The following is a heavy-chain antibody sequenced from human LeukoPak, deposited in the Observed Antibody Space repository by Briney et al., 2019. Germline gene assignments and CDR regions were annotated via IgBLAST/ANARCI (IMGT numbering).Heavy chain of an antibody. D-gene: IGHD2-15*01. CDR1: GFTFSSYA. Sequence: GGSLGLSCAASGFTFSSYAMIWVGQAPGKGMHWVSAISGIGGSTYYSDSVKGRFTISRDNSKNTLYLQMNSLRAEDTAVYYCAKSTLRRYCSGGSCYSPGLDYWGQGTLVTVSS. CDR2: ISGIGGST. V-gene: IGHV3-23*01. CDR3: AKSTLRRYCSGGSCYSPGLDY. J-gene: IGHJ4*02.